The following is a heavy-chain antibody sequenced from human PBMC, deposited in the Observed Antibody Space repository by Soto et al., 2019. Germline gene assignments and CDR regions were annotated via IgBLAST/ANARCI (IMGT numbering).Heavy chain of an antibody. CDR1: GFSLSTSGEG. CDR2: IYWDDDK. V-gene: IGHV2-5*02. J-gene: IGHJ4*02. Sequence: QITLKESGPTLVKPTQTLTLTCSFSGFSLSTSGEGMGWIRQPPGKALEWLALIYWDDDKRYSPSLKSRLTIPKGPPKNPGGPKPTHKGPVETAPYYWAPRRPPYRDWGGGYFDYWGQGTLVTVSS. D-gene: IGHD7-27*01. CDR3: APRRPPYRDWGGGYFDY.